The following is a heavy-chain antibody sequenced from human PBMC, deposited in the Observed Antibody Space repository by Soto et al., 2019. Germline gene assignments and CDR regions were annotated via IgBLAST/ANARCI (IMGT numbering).Heavy chain of an antibody. CDR1: GYTLSMSG. Sequence: ASLKVSCKSSGYTLSMSGISWVRQAPGQGLEWMGWISGYNGNTNYEQKFQDRVTMTTDTTTNTAYMELRSLRSDDTAVYYCSREGPRPYYYSGMDVWG. V-gene: IGHV1-18*01. J-gene: IGHJ6*02. CDR3: SREGPRPYYYSGMDV. CDR2: ISGYNGNT.